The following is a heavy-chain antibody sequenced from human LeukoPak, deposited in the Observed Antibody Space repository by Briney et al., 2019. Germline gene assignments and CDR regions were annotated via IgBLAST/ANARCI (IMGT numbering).Heavy chain of an antibody. D-gene: IGHD3-3*01. V-gene: IGHV4-30-4*08. CDR2: IYYSGST. J-gene: IGHJ6*03. Sequence: SQTLSLTCTVSGGSISSGDYYWSWIRQPPGKGLEWIGYIYYSGSTYYNPSLKSRVTISVDTPKNQFSLKLSSVTAADTAVYYCAVWSGPLYYYYYYMDVWGKGTTVTVSS. CDR3: AVWSGPLYYYYYYMDV. CDR1: GGSISSGDYY.